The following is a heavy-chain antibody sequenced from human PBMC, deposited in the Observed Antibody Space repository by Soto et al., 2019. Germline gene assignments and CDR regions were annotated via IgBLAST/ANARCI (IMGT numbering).Heavy chain of an antibody. J-gene: IGHJ4*02. CDR3: ARDNNWSYDY. Sequence: GGSLRLSCAASGFSFRSYAMCWVRQAPGKGPEWVAAISDSGENIYYADSVEGRFTISRDNSKNTLYLQMNSLRAEDTAVYYCARDNNWSYDYWGQGILVTVSS. CDR1: GFSFRSYA. V-gene: IGHV3-23*01. CDR2: ISDSGENI. D-gene: IGHD1-1*01.